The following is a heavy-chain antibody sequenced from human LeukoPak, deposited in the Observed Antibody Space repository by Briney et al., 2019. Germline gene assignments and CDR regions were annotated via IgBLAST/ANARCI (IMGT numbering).Heavy chain of an antibody. Sequence: GGSLRLSCTASGFTFSSYWMSWVRQAPGKGLEWVANIKQDGSEKDYVDSVKGRFTISRDNAKNSLYLQMNSLRAEDTAVYYCAKYCGGDCYGMDVWGQGATVTVSS. J-gene: IGHJ6*02. V-gene: IGHV3-7*01. D-gene: IGHD2-21*01. CDR3: AKYCGGDCYGMDV. CDR1: GFTFSSYW. CDR2: IKQDGSEK.